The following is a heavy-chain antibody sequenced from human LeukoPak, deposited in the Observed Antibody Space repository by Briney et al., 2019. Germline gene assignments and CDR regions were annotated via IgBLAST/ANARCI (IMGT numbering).Heavy chain of an antibody. D-gene: IGHD3-16*01. CDR1: GYIFTTYD. CDR2: MNPNTGNT. Sequence: ASVKVSCKASGYIFTTYDINWVRQAPGQGLEWMAWMNPNTGNTGFAQKFQGTVTVSWNTDISTAYVELHSLRSEDTAVYYCARFGGRAAKDDRLDYWGQGTLVTVPS. CDR3: ARFGGRAAKDDRLDY. J-gene: IGHJ4*02. V-gene: IGHV1-8*03.